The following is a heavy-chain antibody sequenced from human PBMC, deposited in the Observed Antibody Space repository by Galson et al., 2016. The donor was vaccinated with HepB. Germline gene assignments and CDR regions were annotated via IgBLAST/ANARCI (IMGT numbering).Heavy chain of an antibody. D-gene: IGHD1-26*01. V-gene: IGHV3-23*01. CDR3: VQGSTAPAV. J-gene: IGHJ6*04. CDR1: GFTFSSHA. CDR2: ISGSYSGSEVYT. Sequence: SLRLSCAASGFTFSSHAMSWVRQAPGKGLEWVSGISGSYSGSEVYTHYADSVKGRFTISRDNSKDTLYLQVNSLRAEDTAVYYCVQGSTAPAVWGKGTTVTVSS.